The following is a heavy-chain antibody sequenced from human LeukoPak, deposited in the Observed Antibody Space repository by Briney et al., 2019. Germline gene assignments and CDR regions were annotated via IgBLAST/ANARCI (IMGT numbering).Heavy chain of an antibody. CDR3: AKWGDYDILTAYYDSDY. CDR2: VSGRDDST. D-gene: IGHD3-9*01. J-gene: IGHJ4*02. Sequence: GASLRLSCAASGFTFSNYGMSWVRQAPGKGLEWVSVVSGRDDSTYYADSGKGRFTISRDNSKNTLYLQMNSLRAEDTAVYYCAKWGDYDILTAYYDSDYWGQGTLVTVSS. CDR1: GFTFSNYG. V-gene: IGHV3-23*01.